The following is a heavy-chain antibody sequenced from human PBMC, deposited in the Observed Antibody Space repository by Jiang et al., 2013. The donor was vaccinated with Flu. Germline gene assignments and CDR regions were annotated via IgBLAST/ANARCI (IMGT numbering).Heavy chain of an antibody. CDR1: GYSFTNYY. CDR3: ARGRTTVVTPEADYYYGMDV. CDR2: INPSSGTT. V-gene: IGHV1-46*01. D-gene: IGHD4-23*01. J-gene: IGHJ6*02. Sequence: CKASGYSFTNYYMHWVRQAPGQGLEWMGVINPSSGTTTHAQNFLGRVTMTRDTSTRTVYMELSSLRSDDTAVYYCARGRTTVVTPEADYYYGMDVWGQGTTVTVSS.